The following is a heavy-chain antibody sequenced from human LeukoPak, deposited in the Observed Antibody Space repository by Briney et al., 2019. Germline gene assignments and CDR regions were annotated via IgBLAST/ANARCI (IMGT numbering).Heavy chain of an antibody. CDR2: IYYSGST. J-gene: IGHJ4*02. D-gene: IGHD2-2*01. Sequence: SETLSLTCTVSGGSISSSSYYWGWIRQPPGKGLEWIGSIYYSGSTYYNPSLKSRVTISVDTSKNQFPLKLSSVTAADTAVYYCASSTSLIVVVPAAYDYWGQGTLVTVSS. CDR3: ASSTSLIVVVPAAYDY. V-gene: IGHV4-39*01. CDR1: GGSISSSSYY.